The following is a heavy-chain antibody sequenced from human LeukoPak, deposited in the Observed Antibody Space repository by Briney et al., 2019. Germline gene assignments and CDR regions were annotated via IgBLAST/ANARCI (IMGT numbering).Heavy chain of an antibody. CDR3: AKDHDYYASGPI. D-gene: IGHD3-10*01. V-gene: IGHV3-23*01. CDR2: ISGSGGST. CDR1: GFIFSNYA. Sequence: GGSLRLSCAVSGFIFSNYAMNWVRQAPGKGLEWVSAISGSGGSTYYADSVKGRFTISRDNSKNTLYLQMNSLRAEDTAVYYCAKDHDYYASGPIWGQGIMVTVSS. J-gene: IGHJ3*02.